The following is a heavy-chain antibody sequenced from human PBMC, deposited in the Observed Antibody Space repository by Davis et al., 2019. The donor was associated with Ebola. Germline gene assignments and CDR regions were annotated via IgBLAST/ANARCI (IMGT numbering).Heavy chain of an antibody. V-gene: IGHV4-59*01. CDR1: GGSISSYY. CDR2: IYYSVST. D-gene: IGHD2-2*01. J-gene: IGHJ6*04. Sequence: SETLSLTCTVSGGSISSYYWSWIRQPPGKGLEWIGYIYYSVSTNYNPSLKSRVTISVDTSKNQFSLKLSSVTAADTAVYYCARGPARYCSSTSCYGVYGMDVWGKGTTVTVSS. CDR3: ARGPARYCSSTSCYGVYGMDV.